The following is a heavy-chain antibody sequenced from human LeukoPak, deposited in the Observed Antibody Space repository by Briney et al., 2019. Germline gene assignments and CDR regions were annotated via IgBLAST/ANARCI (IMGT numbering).Heavy chain of an antibody. J-gene: IGHJ4*02. V-gene: IGHV3-48*03. Sequence: GGALKLSCAASGFTFSSYEMNWVRQAPGKGLEWISYISSSGSTIYYADSVKGRFTICRDNAKNSLYLQMNSLRAEDTAVYYCAREGTAMARNFDYWGQGTLVTVSS. CDR2: ISSSGSTI. D-gene: IGHD5-18*01. CDR1: GFTFSSYE. CDR3: AREGTAMARNFDY.